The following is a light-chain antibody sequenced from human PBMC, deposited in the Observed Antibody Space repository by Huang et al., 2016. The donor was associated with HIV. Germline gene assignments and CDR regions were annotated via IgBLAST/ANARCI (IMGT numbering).Light chain of an antibody. CDR2: WAS. CDR1: QSVLYSSNNKND. CDR3: QQYYSTPWT. Sequence: DIVMTQSPDSLAVSLGERATINCKSRQSVLYSSNNKNDLAWYQQKPGRPPKLLIYWASTREYGGPDRFSGSGSGAEFTLTISSLQAEDVAVYYCQQYYSTPWTFGQGTKVEIK. J-gene: IGKJ1*01. V-gene: IGKV4-1*01.